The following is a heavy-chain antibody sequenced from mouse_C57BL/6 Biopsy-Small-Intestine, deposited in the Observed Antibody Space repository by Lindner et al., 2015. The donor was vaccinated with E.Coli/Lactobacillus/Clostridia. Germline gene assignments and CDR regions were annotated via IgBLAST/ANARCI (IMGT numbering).Heavy chain of an antibody. Sequence: VQLQESGAELVKPGASVKISCKASGYSFTGYNMNWVKQSHGKSLVWIGNINPYYGSTSYNQKFKGKATLTVDKSSSTAYMQLNSLTSEDSAVYYCAREEVSYYDGSPWYFDVWGAGTTVTVSS. CDR2: INPYYGST. CDR3: AREEVSYYDGSPWYFDV. V-gene: IGHV1-39*01. D-gene: IGHD1-1*01. CDR1: GYSFTGYN. J-gene: IGHJ1*01.